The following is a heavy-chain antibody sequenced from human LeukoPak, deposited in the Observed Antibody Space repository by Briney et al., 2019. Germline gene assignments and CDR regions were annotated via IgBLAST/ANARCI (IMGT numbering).Heavy chain of an antibody. CDR2: ISSSGSTI. CDR3: ARVTDFWSGYFGGYYDY. V-gene: IGHV3-48*03. D-gene: IGHD3-3*01. CDR1: GFTFSSYE. J-gene: IGHJ4*02. Sequence: GGSLRLSCAASGFTFSSYEMNWVRQAPGKGLEWVSYISSSGSTIYYADSVKGRFTISRDNAKNSLYLQMNSLRAEDTAVYYCARVTDFWSGYFGGYYDYWGQGTLVTVSS.